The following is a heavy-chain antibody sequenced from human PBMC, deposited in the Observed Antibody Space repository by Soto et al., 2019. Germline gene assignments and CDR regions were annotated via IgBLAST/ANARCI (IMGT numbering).Heavy chain of an antibody. J-gene: IGHJ4*02. CDR3: ARHRTYDFIWGSYRSVDFWHFDY. D-gene: IGHD3-16*02. Sequence: SETLSLTCTVSGGSISSSSYYWGWIRQPPGKGLEWIGSIYYSGSTYYNPSLKSRVTISVDTSKNQFSLKLSSVTAADTAVYYCARHRTYDFIWGSYRSVDFWHFDYWGQGTLVTVSS. CDR1: GGSISSSSYY. V-gene: IGHV4-39*01. CDR2: IYYSGST.